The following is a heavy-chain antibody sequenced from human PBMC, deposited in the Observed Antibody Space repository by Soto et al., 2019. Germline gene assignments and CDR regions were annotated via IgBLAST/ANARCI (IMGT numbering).Heavy chain of an antibody. D-gene: IGHD3-10*01. V-gene: IGHV3-30-3*01. CDR3: ARDRRASYYFDY. CDR1: GFTFSSHA. CDR2: ISYDGSNK. Sequence: GGSLRLSCAASGFTFSSHAMHWVRHAPGTGLEWVAVISYDGSNKYYADSVKGRFTISRDNSKNTLYLQMNSLRAEDTAVYYCARDRRASYYFDYWGQGTLVTVSS. J-gene: IGHJ4*02.